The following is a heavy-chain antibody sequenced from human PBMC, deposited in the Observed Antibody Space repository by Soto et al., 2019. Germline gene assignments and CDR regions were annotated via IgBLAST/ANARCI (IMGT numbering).Heavy chain of an antibody. CDR3: ARGFAGELSPQQYYYGMGG. CDR2: ISAYNGNT. CDR1: GYTFTSYG. D-gene: IGHD3-16*02. V-gene: IGHV1-18*04. Sequence: GASVKVACKASGYTFTSYGISWVRQAPGQGLEWMGWISAYNGNTNYAQKLQGRVTMTTDTSTSTACMERRCLRSDDTAVYSCARGFAGELSPQQYYYGMGGWAQGTTVTVAS. J-gene: IGHJ6*02.